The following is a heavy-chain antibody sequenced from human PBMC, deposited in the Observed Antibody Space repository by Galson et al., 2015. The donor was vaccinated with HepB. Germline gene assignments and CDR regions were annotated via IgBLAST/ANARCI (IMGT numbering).Heavy chain of an antibody. V-gene: IGHV3-7*03. J-gene: IGHJ4*02. CDR3: ARDWSGYDPSDY. CDR2: IKQDGSEK. D-gene: IGHD5-12*01. Sequence: SLRLSCAASGFTFSSYWMSWVRQAPGKGLEWVANIKQDGSEKYYVDSVKGRFTISRDNAMNSLYLQMNSLRAEDTAVYYCARDWSGYDPSDYWGQGTLVTVSS. CDR1: GFTFSSYW.